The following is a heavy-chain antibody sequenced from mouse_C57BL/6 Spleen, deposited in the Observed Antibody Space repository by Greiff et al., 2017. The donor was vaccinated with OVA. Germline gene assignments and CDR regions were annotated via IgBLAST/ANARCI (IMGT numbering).Heavy chain of an antibody. D-gene: IGHD3-2*02. CDR1: GYAFSSSW. J-gene: IGHJ4*01. CDR2: IYPGDGDT. Sequence: VKLQESGPELVKPGASVKISCKASGYAFSSSWMNWVKQRPGKGLEWIGRIYPGDGDTNYNGKFKGKATLTADKSSSTAYMQLSSLTSEDSAVYFCAKTAQATYAMDYWGQGTSVTVSS. CDR3: AKTAQATYAMDY. V-gene: IGHV1-82*01.